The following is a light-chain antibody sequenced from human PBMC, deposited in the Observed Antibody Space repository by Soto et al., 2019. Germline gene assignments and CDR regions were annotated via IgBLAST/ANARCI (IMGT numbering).Light chain of an antibody. CDR1: RSDIGAYNF. CDR2: EVN. V-gene: IGLV2-14*01. CDR3: TSYTTITTMI. J-gene: IGLJ2*01. Sequence: QSALTQPASVSGSPGQSITISCTGTRSDIGAYNFVSWYQQHPGEVPKLIIYEVNIRPSGVSNRFSGSKSGNTASLTISGLQAEDEADYYCTSYTTITTMIFGAGTKVTVL.